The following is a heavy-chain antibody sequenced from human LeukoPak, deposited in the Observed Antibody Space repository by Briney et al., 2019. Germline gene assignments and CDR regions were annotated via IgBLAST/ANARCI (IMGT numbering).Heavy chain of an antibody. CDR3: ARGPFNIVVVPAAIPGYNWFDP. V-gene: IGHV1-8*03. CDR2: MNPNSGNT. Sequence: AASVKVSCKASGYTFTSYDINWVRQATGQGLEWMGWMNPNSGNTGYAQKFQGRVTITRNTSISTAYMELSSLRSEDTAVYYCARGPFNIVVVPAAIPGYNWFDPWGPGTLVTVSS. D-gene: IGHD2-2*02. CDR1: GYTFTSYD. J-gene: IGHJ5*02.